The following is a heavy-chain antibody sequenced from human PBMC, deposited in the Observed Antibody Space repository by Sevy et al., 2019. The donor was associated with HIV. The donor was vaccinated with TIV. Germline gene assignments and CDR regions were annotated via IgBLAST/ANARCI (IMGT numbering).Heavy chain of an antibody. D-gene: IGHD2-15*01. V-gene: IGHV3-20*03. CDR3: ARDFRYCSGGSCFPTPYYYYGMDV. Sequence: GGSLRLSYAASGFTFDDYGMSWVRQAPGKGLEWVSGINWNGGSTGYADSVKGRFTISRDNAKNSLYLQMNSLRAEDTALYYCARDFRYCSGGSCFPTPYYYYGMDVWGQGTTVTVSS. CDR1: GFTFDDYG. CDR2: INWNGGST. J-gene: IGHJ6*02.